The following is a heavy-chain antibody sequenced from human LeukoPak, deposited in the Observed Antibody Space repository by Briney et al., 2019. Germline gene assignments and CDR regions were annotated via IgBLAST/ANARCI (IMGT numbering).Heavy chain of an antibody. CDR1: GFTFDDYG. CDR3: ARDPIFGVVTTFDY. Sequence: SGGSLRLSCAASGFTFDDYGMSWVRQAPGKGLEWVSGINWNGGSTGYADSVMGRFTISRDNAKNSLYLQMNSLRAEDTALYYCARDPIFGVVTTFDYWGQGTLVTVSS. CDR2: INWNGGST. J-gene: IGHJ4*02. D-gene: IGHD3-3*01. V-gene: IGHV3-20*04.